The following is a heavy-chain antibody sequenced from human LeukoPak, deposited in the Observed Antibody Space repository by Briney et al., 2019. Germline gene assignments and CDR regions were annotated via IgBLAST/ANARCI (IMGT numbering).Heavy chain of an antibody. CDR2: TIPIFGTA. D-gene: IGHD6-6*01. Sequence: ASVKVSCKASGGTFSSYAISWVRQAPGQGLEWMGGTIPIFGTANYAQKFQGRVTITADKSTSTAYMELSSLRSEDTAVYYCASSSIAARRPPGDYWGQGTLVTVSS. V-gene: IGHV1-69*06. CDR1: GGTFSSYA. CDR3: ASSSIAARRPPGDY. J-gene: IGHJ4*02.